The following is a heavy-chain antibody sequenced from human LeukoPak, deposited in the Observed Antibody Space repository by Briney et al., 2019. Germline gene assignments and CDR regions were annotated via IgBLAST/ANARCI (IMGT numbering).Heavy chain of an antibody. Sequence: SETLSLTCAVSGGSISSSSYYWGWIRQPPGKGLEWIGSIYYSGSTYYNPSLKSRVTISVDTSKNQFSLKLNSVTAADTVVYYCARVIVAGTDYWGQGTLVTVSS. CDR3: ARVIVAGTDY. CDR2: IYYSGST. D-gene: IGHD6-19*01. CDR1: GGSISSSSYY. V-gene: IGHV4-39*07. J-gene: IGHJ4*02.